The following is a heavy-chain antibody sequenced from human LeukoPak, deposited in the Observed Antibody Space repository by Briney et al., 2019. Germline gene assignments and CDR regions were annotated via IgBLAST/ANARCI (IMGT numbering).Heavy chain of an antibody. J-gene: IGHJ3*02. D-gene: IGHD3-9*01. CDR3: AREDFDWLSEDAFDI. V-gene: IGHV1-2*02. CDR1: GYTFTGYY. Sequence: ASVKVSCKASGYTFTGYYMHWVRQAPGQGLEWMGWINPNSGGTNYAQKFQGRVTMTRDTSISTAYMELSRLRSDDTAVYYCAREDFDWLSEDAFDIWGQGTMVTVSS. CDR2: INPNSGGT.